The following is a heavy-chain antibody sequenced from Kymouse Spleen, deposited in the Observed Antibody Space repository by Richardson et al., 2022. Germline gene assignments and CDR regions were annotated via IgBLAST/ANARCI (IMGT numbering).Heavy chain of an antibody. Sequence: QVQLQQWGAGLLKPSETLSLTCAVYGGSFSGYYWSWIRQPPGKGLEWIGEINHSGSTNYNPSLKSRVTISVDTSKNQFSLKLSSVTAADTAVYYCAGASSSSWSYYYYYGMDVWGQGTTVTVSS. D-gene: IGHD6-13*01. V-gene: IGHV4-34*01. J-gene: IGHJ6*02. CDR2: INHSGST. CDR3: AGASSSSWSYYYYYGMDV. CDR1: GGSFSGYY.